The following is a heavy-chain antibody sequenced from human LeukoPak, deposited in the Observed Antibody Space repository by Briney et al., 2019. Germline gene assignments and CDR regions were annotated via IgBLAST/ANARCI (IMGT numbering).Heavy chain of an antibody. CDR3: ARDSSSWYGQYDY. V-gene: IGHV4-39*07. CDR1: GGSISSSSYY. Sequence: SETLSLTCTVSGGSISSSSYYWGWIRQPPGKGLEWIGSIYYSGSTYYNPSLKSRVTISVDTSKNQFSLKLSSVTAADTAVYYCARDSSSWYGQYDYWGQGTLVTVSS. CDR2: IYYSGST. J-gene: IGHJ4*02. D-gene: IGHD6-13*01.